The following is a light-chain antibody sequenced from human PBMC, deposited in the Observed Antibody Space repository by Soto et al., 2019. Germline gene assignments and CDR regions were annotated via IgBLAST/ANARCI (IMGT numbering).Light chain of an antibody. J-gene: IGLJ2*01. CDR3: SSYTSITTLSI. CDR1: SSDIGGYNY. CDR2: DVT. Sequence: QSALTQPASVSGSPGQSITISCTGTSSDIGGYNYVSWYQQHPGNAPKLIIYDVTNRPSGVSNRFSGSKSGDTASLTISGLLAEDEADYYCSSYTSITTLSIFGGGTKVTVL. V-gene: IGLV2-14*01.